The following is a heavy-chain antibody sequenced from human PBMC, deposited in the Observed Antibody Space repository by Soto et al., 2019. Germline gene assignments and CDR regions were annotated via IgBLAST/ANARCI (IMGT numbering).Heavy chain of an antibody. CDR2: IIPIFGTA. V-gene: IGHV1-69*13. CDR3: ARDPAAGTWLDP. J-gene: IGHJ5*02. CDR1: GCTFSSYA. D-gene: IGHD6-13*01. Sequence: ASVKVSCQASGCTFSSYAISWVRQAPGQGLEWMGGIIPIFGTANYAQKFQGRVTITADESTSTAYMELSSLRSEDTAVYYCARDPAAGTWLDPWGQGTLVTVS.